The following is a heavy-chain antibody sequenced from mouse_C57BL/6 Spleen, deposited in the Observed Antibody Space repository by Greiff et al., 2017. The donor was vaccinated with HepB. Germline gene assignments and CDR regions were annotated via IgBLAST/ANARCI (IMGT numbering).Heavy chain of an antibody. Sequence: VQLKQSGPELVKPGASVKISCKASGYTFTDYYMNWVKQSHGKSLEWIGDINPNNGGTSYNQKFKGKATLTVDKSSSTAYMELRSLTSEDSAVYYCAREGYDSFYFDYWGQGTTLTVSS. D-gene: IGHD2-2*01. V-gene: IGHV1-26*01. CDR2: INPNNGGT. J-gene: IGHJ2*01. CDR1: GYTFTDYY. CDR3: AREGYDSFYFDY.